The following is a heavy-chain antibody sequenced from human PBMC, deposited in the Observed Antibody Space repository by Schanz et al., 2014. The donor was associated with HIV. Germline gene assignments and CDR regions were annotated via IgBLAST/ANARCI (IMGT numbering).Heavy chain of an antibody. V-gene: IGHV4-4*07. J-gene: IGHJ5*02. CDR1: GDSISNYY. Sequence: QVQLQESGPGLVKPSETLSLTCNVSGDSISNYYWTWIRQPAGRGLEWIGRVYSGGSSNYNPSLRSRVTMSVDTSKNQFSLSLSSVTAADTAVYYCARVGYGGNSDWFDPWGQGTLVTVSS. CDR3: ARVGYGGNSDWFDP. CDR2: VYSGGSS. D-gene: IGHD2-21*02.